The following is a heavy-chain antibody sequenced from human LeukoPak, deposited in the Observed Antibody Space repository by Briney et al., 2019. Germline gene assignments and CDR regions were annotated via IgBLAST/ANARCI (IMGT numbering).Heavy chain of an antibody. CDR2: IIPILGIA. CDR3: ARTGYCTNGVCYAHYYYYSMDV. V-gene: IGHV1-69*02. CDR1: GGTLSSYT. D-gene: IGHD2-8*01. J-gene: IGHJ6*03. Sequence: SVKVSCKASGGTLSSYTISWVRQAPGQGLEWMGRIIPILGIANYAQKFQGRVTITADKSTSTAYMELSSLRSEDTAVYYCARTGYCTNGVCYAHYYYYSMDVWGKGTTVTVSS.